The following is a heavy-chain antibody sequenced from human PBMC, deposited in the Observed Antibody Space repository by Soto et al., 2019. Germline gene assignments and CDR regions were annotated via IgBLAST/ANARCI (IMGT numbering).Heavy chain of an antibody. CDR1: GGSISSSSYY. CDR3: ARHEGIYGPGGNWFDP. D-gene: IGHD3-10*01. V-gene: IGHV4-39*01. CDR2: IYYSGST. Sequence: QLQLQESGPGLVKPSETLSLTCTVSGGSISSSSYYWGWIRQPPGKGLEWIGSIYYSGSTYYNPSLKSRVTVSVDTSKNQFSLKLSSVTAADTAVYYCARHEGIYGPGGNWFDPWGQGTLVTVSS. J-gene: IGHJ5*02.